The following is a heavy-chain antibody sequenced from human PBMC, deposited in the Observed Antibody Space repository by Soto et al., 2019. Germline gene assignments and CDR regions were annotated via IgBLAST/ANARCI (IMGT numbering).Heavy chain of an antibody. V-gene: IGHV1-2*02. CDR1: GYTFTSYG. Sequence: ASVKVSCKASGYTFTSYGISWVRQAPGQGLEWLGWTNPSSGATNFAQKFQGRVTMTRDTSISTAYLELSRLRSDDTAIYYCAREAGTTGNYYFGMDVWGQGTTVTVSS. D-gene: IGHD1-7*01. CDR2: TNPSSGAT. J-gene: IGHJ6*02. CDR3: AREAGTTGNYYFGMDV.